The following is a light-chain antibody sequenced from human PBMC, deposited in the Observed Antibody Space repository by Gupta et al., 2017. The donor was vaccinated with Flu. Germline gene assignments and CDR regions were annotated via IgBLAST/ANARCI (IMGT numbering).Light chain of an antibody. CDR2: AAS. Sequence: DIQMTQSPSSLSASVGDRVTITCRASQSVSNFLNWYQQKPGKAPKLLIYAASTLQGGVPSRFSGSGSGTDLTLTINSLQPEDFATYYCQQGYSTPQTFGRGTTVEIK. V-gene: IGKV1-39*01. J-gene: IGKJ4*02. CDR1: QSVSNF. CDR3: QQGYSTPQT.